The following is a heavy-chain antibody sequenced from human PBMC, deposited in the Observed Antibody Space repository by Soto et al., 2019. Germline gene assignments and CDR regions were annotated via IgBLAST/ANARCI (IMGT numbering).Heavy chain of an antibody. Sequence: QVQLVQSGAEVKKPGSSVKVSCKASGGTFSSYAISWVRQAPGQGLEWMGGIIPMVTTVNYAQKFQGRVTITADESTSTAYMELSSLRSEDTAVYYCARTGGPYSSSYYWFDPWGQGTLVTVSS. V-gene: IGHV1-69*01. D-gene: IGHD6-13*01. CDR2: IIPMVTTV. CDR3: ARTGGPYSSSYYWFDP. J-gene: IGHJ5*02. CDR1: GGTFSSYA.